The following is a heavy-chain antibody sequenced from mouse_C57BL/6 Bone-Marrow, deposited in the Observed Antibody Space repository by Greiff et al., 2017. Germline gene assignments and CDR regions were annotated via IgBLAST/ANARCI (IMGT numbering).Heavy chain of an antibody. Sequence: VQLQQPGAELVRPGSSVKLSCKASGYTFTSYWMHWVKQRPIQGLEWIGNIDPSDSETHYNQKFKDKATLTVDKSSSTAYMQLSSLTSEDSAVYYCAREDGYDGGHFDVWGTGTTVTVSS. V-gene: IGHV1-52*01. CDR1: GYTFTSYW. CDR2: IDPSDSET. J-gene: IGHJ1*03. CDR3: AREDGYDGGHFDV. D-gene: IGHD2-2*01.